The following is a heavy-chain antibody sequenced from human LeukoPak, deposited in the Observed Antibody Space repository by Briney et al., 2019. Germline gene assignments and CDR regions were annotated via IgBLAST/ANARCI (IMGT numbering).Heavy chain of an antibody. CDR2: ISSSSDTI. CDR3: ARDYDTLGGYHHYFDH. D-gene: IGHD3-9*01. J-gene: IGHJ4*02. Sequence: PGGSLRLSCAASGFTFSEYYMSWIRQAPGKGLEWISYISSSSDTINYADPVRGRFTISRDNAKNSLYLQMNSLRAEDTAVYYCARDYDTLGGYHHYFDHWGQGTLVTVSS. CDR1: GFTFSEYY. V-gene: IGHV3-11*01.